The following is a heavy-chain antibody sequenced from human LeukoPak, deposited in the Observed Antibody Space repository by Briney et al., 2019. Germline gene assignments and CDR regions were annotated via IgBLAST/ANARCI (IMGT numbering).Heavy chain of an antibody. Sequence: PGGSLRLSCVASGFNFSVYPMTWVRQAPGKGLEWVSALSVSGDNAHYADSVKARFTISRDNSKNTLYLHMNSLRAEDTAIYYCAMDRGYWGQGTLVTVSS. CDR1: GFNFSVYP. CDR2: LSVSGDNA. V-gene: IGHV3-23*01. CDR3: AMDRGY. J-gene: IGHJ4*02. D-gene: IGHD2-15*01.